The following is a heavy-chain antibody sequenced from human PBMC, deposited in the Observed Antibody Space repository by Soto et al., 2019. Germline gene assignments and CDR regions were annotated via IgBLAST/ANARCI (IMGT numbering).Heavy chain of an antibody. D-gene: IGHD1-1*01. V-gene: IGHV1-69*12. Sequence: QVQLVQSGAEVKKPGSSVKVSCRTSGGNFKNYGFSWVRQATGQGLEWMGGLIPMFGVANYGQIFQGRLTSTADESTNTAYMELSSLKSEDTAVYYGAGEVGGTGLHFWGQGTLVTV. CDR3: AGEVGGTGLHF. J-gene: IGHJ4*02. CDR1: GGNFKNYG. CDR2: LIPMFGVA.